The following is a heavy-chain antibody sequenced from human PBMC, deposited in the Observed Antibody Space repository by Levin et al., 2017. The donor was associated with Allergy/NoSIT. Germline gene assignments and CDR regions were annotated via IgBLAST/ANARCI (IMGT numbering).Heavy chain of an antibody. J-gene: IGHJ4*02. V-gene: IGHV1-69*01. CDR2: IIPIFGTA. CDR3: ARDLSRAAAGIRYFDY. D-gene: IGHD6-13*01. Sequence: GGSLRLSCKASGGTFSSYAISWVRQAPGQGLEWMGGIIPIFGTANYAQKFQGRVTITADESTSTAYMELSSLRSEDTAVYYCARDLSRAAAGIRYFDYWGQGTLVTVSS. CDR1: GGTFSSYA.